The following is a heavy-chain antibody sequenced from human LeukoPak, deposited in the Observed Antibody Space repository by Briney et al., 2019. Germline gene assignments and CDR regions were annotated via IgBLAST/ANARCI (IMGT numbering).Heavy chain of an antibody. V-gene: IGHV3-23*01. J-gene: IGHJ4*02. CDR1: GFTFSSYA. Sequence: GGFLRPSCAASGFTFSSYAMSWVRQAPGKGLEWVSAISGSGGSTYYADSVKGRFTISRDNSKNTLYLQMNSLRAEDTAVYYCAKDSDRSGGFFDYWGQGTLVTVSS. CDR2: ISGSGGST. D-gene: IGHD3-22*01. CDR3: AKDSDRSGGFFDY.